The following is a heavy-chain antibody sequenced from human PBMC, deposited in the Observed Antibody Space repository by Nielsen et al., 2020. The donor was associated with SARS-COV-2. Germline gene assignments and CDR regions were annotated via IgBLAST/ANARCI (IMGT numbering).Heavy chain of an antibody. CDR1: GGSISSYY. Sequence: SETLSLTCTVSGGSISSYYWSWIRQPPGKGLECIGYIYYSGSTNYNPSLKSRVTISVDTSKNQFSLKLSSVTAADTAVYYCARVGYGDYVFDYWGQGTLVTVSS. D-gene: IGHD4-17*01. CDR2: IYYSGST. CDR3: ARVGYGDYVFDY. V-gene: IGHV4-59*01. J-gene: IGHJ4*02.